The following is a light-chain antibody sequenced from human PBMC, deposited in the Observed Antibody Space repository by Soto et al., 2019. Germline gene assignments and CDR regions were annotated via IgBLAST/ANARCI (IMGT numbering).Light chain of an antibody. Sequence: EIQMTQSPSSLSASVGDRVTITCQASQDITNYLNWYQQKPGTAPKLLIYDASTLETGVPSRFSGRGSGTDFTFTISSLQPEDVATYYCQHYDNLPPTFGGGTKVDIK. CDR3: QHYDNLPPT. J-gene: IGKJ4*01. CDR2: DAS. CDR1: QDITNY. V-gene: IGKV1-33*01.